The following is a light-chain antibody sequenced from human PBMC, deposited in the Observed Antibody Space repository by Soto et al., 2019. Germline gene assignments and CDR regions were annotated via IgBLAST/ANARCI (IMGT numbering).Light chain of an antibody. CDR3: QQYNSYPIT. J-gene: IGKJ5*01. CDR2: AAS. CDR1: QAISTY. V-gene: IGKV1-16*02. Sequence: DIQMTQSPSSLSASVGDRVTMTCRASQAISTYLAWFQQKPGKAPESLIYAASSLQSGVPSKFSGSGSGTDFTLTISSLQPEDFATYYCQQYNSYPITFGQGTRLEIK.